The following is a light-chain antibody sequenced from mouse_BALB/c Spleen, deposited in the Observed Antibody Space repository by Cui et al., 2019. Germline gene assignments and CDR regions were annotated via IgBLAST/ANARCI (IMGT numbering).Light chain of an antibody. J-gene: IGKJ5*01. CDR2: WAS. CDR1: QDVGTA. CDR3: QQYSSYPLT. Sequence: DIVMTQSHKFMSTSVGDRVSITCKASQDVGTAVAWYQQKPGQSPKLLIYWASTRYTGVPDRFTGSGSGTDFTLTISNVQSEDLADYFCQQYSSYPLTFGAGTKLELK. V-gene: IGKV6-23*01.